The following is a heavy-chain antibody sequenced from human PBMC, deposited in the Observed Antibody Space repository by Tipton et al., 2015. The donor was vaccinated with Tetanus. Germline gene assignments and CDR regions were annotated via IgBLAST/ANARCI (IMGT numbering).Heavy chain of an antibody. CDR1: GGSISSYY. V-gene: IGHV4-59*12. D-gene: IGHD3-10*01. J-gene: IGHJ3*02. Sequence: TLSLTCTVSGGSISSYYWSWIRQPPGKGLEWIGYIYYSGRTNYNPSLKSRVTISVDTSKNQISLKLSSVTAADAAVYYCASHYGSGSDDAFDIWGQGTMVTVSS. CDR2: IYYSGRT. CDR3: ASHYGSGSDDAFDI.